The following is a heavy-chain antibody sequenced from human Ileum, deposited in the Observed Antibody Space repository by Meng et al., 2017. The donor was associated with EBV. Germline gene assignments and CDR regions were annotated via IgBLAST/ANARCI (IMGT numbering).Heavy chain of an antibody. Sequence: LQVSGPGLVKTCGTPALTCGVCAGSISSSNWWSWVRQPPRKRLEWIGNIYHSGITIYNPSLKSRVTMSVDNSKNQFSLKLNSMTAADTAVYYCARDPTGGEDHQRVWGQGTLVTVSS. CDR1: AGSISSSNW. J-gene: IGHJ4*02. D-gene: IGHD1-14*01. CDR3: ARDPTGGEDHQRV. CDR2: IYHSGIT. V-gene: IGHV4-4*02.